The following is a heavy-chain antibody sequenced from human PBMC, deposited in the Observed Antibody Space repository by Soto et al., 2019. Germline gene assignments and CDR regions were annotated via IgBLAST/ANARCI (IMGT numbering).Heavy chain of an antibody. CDR1: GVTFSSYA. J-gene: IGHJ4*02. D-gene: IGHD1-26*01. Sequence: GASVKVSCKASGVTFSSYAISWVRPAPGQGLEWMGGIIPIFGTANYAQKFQGRVTITADKSTSTAYMELSSLRSEDTAVYYCARASQYIGSHYHSAYSGQGTLVPVSS. CDR3: ARASQYIGSHYHSAY. CDR2: IIPIFGTA. V-gene: IGHV1-69*06.